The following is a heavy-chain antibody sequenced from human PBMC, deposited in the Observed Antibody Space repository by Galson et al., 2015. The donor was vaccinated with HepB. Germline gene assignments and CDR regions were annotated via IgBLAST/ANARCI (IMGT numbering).Heavy chain of an antibody. Sequence: SLRLSCAASGFTFSSYSMNWVRQAPGKGLEWVSYISTTSSTIYYAYSVKGRFIISRDNAKNSLYLQMSSLRAEDTAVYHCARDYYNSSGYYFSQVWGQGTLVTVSS. CDR3: ARDYYNSSGYYFSQV. J-gene: IGHJ1*01. CDR1: GFTFSSYS. D-gene: IGHD3-22*01. CDR2: ISTTSSTI. V-gene: IGHV3-48*01.